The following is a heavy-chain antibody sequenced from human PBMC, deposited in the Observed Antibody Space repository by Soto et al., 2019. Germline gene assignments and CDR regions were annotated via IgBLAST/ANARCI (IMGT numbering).Heavy chain of an antibody. D-gene: IGHD1-26*01. CDR2: ISGSGGST. CDR1: GFTFSSYA. V-gene: IGHV3-23*01. J-gene: IGHJ4*02. Sequence: GESLKISCAASGFTFSSYAMSWVRQAPGKGLEWVSAISGSGGSTYYADSVKGRFTISRDNSKNTLYLQMNSLRAEDTAVYYCAKEYSGSYRSLFDYWGQGTLVTVSS. CDR3: AKEYSGSYRSLFDY.